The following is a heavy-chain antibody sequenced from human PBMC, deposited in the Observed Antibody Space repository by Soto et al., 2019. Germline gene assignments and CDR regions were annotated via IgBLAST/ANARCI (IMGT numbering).Heavy chain of an antibody. J-gene: IGHJ1*01. D-gene: IGHD3-10*01. CDR1: GFPFISYS. CDR3: ARDPSALWMPDQYFQH. Sequence: PARSLRLSCAGSGFPFISYSMNWVRQAPGKGLEWVSFITISSSYIYYADSVKGRFTISRDNAKNSLYLQMNSLRVEDTAVYYCARDPSALWMPDQYFQHWGQGTLVTVSS. CDR2: ITISSSYI. V-gene: IGHV3-21*05.